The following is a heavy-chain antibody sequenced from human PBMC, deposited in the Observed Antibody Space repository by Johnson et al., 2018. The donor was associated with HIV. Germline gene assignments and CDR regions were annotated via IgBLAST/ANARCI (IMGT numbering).Heavy chain of an antibody. CDR3: ARDRAFDL. J-gene: IGHJ3*01. V-gene: IGHV3-30*04. Sequence: QVQLVESGGGVVQPGRSLRLSCAASGFTFSSYAMHWVRQAPGKGLEWVAVLSYDGSNKYYADSVKGRFTISRDNSKNTLYLQMNSLKVEDTAMYYCARDRAFDLWGPGTMVTVSS. CDR2: LSYDGSNK. CDR1: GFTFSSYA.